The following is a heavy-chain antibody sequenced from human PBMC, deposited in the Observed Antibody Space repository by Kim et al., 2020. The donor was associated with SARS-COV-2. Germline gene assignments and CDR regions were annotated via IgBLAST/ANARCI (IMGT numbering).Heavy chain of an antibody. D-gene: IGHD2-15*01. J-gene: IGHJ4*02. CDR3: ARESRGSARYCSGGSCYGGDLGY. Sequence: GGSLRLSCAASGFTFSSYAMHWVRQAPGKGLEWVAVISYDGSNKYYADSVKGRFTISRDNSKNTLYLQMNSLRAEDTAVYYCARESRGSARYCSGGSCYGGDLGYWGQGTLVTVSS. V-gene: IGHV3-30*04. CDR1: GFTFSSYA. CDR2: ISYDGSNK.